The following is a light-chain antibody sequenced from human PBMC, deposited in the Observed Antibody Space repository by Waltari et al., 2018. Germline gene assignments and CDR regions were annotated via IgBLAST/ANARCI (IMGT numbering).Light chain of an antibody. J-gene: IGKJ4*01. CDR1: QSVTHY. CDR3: QQRRNWPLT. CDR2: DTS. V-gene: IGKV3-11*01. Sequence: DIVLTQSPAILSLSPGDRASLSFRASQSVTHYLAWSQQKPDQYPRLLIYDTSNRATGIPARFSGSGFATDFTLTISSLEPDDFAVYYCQQRRNWPLTFGGGTKVEIK.